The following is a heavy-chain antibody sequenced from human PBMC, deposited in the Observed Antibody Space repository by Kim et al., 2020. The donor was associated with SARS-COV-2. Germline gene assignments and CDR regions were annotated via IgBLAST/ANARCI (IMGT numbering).Heavy chain of an antibody. D-gene: IGHD6-6*01. CDR2: IYHSGST. J-gene: IGHJ6*02. CDR3: ASGEVKLEYSSSSAYYYGMDV. Sequence: SETLSLTCAVSGGSISSSNWWSWVRQPPGKGLEWIGEIYHSGSTNYNPSLKSRVTISVDKSKNQFSLKLSSVTAADTAVYYCASGEVKLEYSSSSAYYYGMDVWGQGTTVTVSS. V-gene: IGHV4-4*02. CDR1: GGSISSSNW.